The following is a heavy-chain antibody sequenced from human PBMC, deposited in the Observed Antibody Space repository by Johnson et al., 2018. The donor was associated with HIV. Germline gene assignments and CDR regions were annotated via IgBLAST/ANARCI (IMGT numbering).Heavy chain of an antibody. CDR1: GFTFSSYW. CDR3: ASEAGGGYDSDAFDI. J-gene: IGHJ3*02. CDR2: IKQDGSEK. Sequence: VQLVESGGGLVQPGGSLRLSCAASGFTFSSYWMSWVRQAPGKGLEWVANIKQDGSEKYYVDSVKGRFTISRDNAKNSLYLQMNSLRAEDTAVYYCASEAGGGYDSDAFDIWGQGTMVTVSS. V-gene: IGHV3-7*01. D-gene: IGHD5-12*01.